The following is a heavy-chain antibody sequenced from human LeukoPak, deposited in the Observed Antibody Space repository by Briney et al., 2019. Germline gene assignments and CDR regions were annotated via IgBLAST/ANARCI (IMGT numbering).Heavy chain of an antibody. Sequence: SETLSLTCTVSGGSISSSSYYWGWIRQPPGKGLEWIGSIYYSGSTYYNPSLKSRVTISVDTSKNQFSLKLSSVTAADTAVYYCARRVFVAGSPRVGLYYFDYWGQGTLVTVSS. CDR1: GGSISSSSYY. D-gene: IGHD1-26*01. CDR2: IYYSGST. J-gene: IGHJ4*02. CDR3: ARRVFVAGSPRVGLYYFDY. V-gene: IGHV4-39*07.